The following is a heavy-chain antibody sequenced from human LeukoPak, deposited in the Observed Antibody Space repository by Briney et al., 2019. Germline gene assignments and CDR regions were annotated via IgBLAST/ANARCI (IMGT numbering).Heavy chain of an antibody. J-gene: IGHJ6*03. CDR3: ARGLGVPWGYYMDV. D-gene: IGHD3-10*01. CDR2: MNPNSGNT. Sequence: ASVKVSCKASGYTSTSYDINWVRQATGQGLEWMGWMNPNSGNTGYAQKFQGRVTITRNTSISTAYMELSSLRSEDTAVYYCARGLGVPWGYYMDVWGKGTTVTVSS. V-gene: IGHV1-8*03. CDR1: GYTSTSYD.